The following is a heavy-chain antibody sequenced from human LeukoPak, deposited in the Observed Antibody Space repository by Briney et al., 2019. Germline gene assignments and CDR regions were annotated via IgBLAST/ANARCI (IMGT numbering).Heavy chain of an antibody. CDR3: AKGWLAPGPTYDY. D-gene: IGHD5-12*01. CDR1: GFTFSGYA. J-gene: IGHJ4*02. CDR2: ISASGGTT. Sequence: PGGSLRLSCAASGFTFSGYAMGWARQAPGKGPEWVSAISASGGTTHYADSVKGRFTLSRDNSRNTLHLQLHSLRAEDTAIYYCAKGWLAPGPTYDYWGQGTLVTVSS. V-gene: IGHV3-23*01.